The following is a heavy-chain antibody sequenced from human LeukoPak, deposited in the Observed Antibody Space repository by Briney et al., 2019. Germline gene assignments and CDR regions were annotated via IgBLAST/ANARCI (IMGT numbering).Heavy chain of an antibody. D-gene: IGHD1-26*01. CDR3: ARGLGARDY. J-gene: IGHJ4*02. CDR2: INHSGST. Sequence: SETLSLTCAVYGGSVSGYYWSWIRQPPGRGLEWIGEINHSGSTNYNPSLKSRVTISVDTSKNQFSLKLSSVTAADTAVYYCARGLGARDYWGQGTLVTVSS. V-gene: IGHV4-34*01. CDR1: GGSVSGYY.